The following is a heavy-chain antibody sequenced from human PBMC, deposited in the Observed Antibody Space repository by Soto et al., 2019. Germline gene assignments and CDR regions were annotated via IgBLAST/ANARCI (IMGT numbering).Heavy chain of an antibody. CDR3: GRCNSTSCHFGSDD. CDR2: ISHDGINK. D-gene: IGHD2-2*01. Sequence: PXGSLRLTCAASGFTFSSYSMNWVRQAPGKGLEWVALISHDGINKYYADSVRGRFTISRDSSTNTLYLQMNSLRAADTAVYYCGRCNSTSCHFGSDDWGQGTLVTVSS. V-gene: IGHV3-30-3*01. J-gene: IGHJ4*02. CDR1: GFTFSSYS.